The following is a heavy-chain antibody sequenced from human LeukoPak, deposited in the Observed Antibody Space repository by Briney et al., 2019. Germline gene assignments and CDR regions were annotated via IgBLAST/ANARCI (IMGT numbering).Heavy chain of an antibody. J-gene: IGHJ6*02. D-gene: IGHD4-23*01. CDR3: ARVDDYGGNSGGGYYYGMDV. V-gene: IGHV3-74*01. CDR1: GFTFSSYW. Sequence: GGSLRFSWAAPGFTFSSYWMHWVRQVPGKGLGWVSLIKRDGSSTNYADSVKGRFTISRDNSKNSLYLQMNSLRAEDTAVYYCARVDDYGGNSGGGYYYGMDVWGQGTTVTVSS. CDR2: IKRDGSST.